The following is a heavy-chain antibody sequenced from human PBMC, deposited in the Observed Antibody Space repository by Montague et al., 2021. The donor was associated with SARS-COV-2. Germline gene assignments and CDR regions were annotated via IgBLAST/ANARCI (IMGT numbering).Heavy chain of an antibody. CDR1: GFTFSGSP. CDR2: IHSGGRSS. V-gene: IGHV3-23*03. Sequence: SLRLSCAAPGFTFSGSPMSWVRQAPGKGLEWVSVIHSGGRSSYYGKSVEGRFTVSRDNSKNTVYLQMNNLGAEDTAVYYCAKVGDLMAGYSLVNLDNWGQGTLVIVSS. D-gene: IGHD3-9*01. CDR3: AKVGDLMAGYSLVNLDN. J-gene: IGHJ4*02.